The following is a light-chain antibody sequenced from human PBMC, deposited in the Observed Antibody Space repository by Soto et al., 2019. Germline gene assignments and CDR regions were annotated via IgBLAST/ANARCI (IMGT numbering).Light chain of an antibody. CDR1: SSDVGSYNL. CDR2: EVS. CDR3: CSYAVSLYV. J-gene: IGLJ1*01. Sequence: QSVLTQPASVSGSPGQSITISCTGTSSDVGSYNLVSWYQQHPGKAPKLMIYEVSKRPSGVSNRFSGSKSGNTASLTISGLQAEYEADSSSCSYAVSLYVFGTGTKVTVL. V-gene: IGLV2-23*02.